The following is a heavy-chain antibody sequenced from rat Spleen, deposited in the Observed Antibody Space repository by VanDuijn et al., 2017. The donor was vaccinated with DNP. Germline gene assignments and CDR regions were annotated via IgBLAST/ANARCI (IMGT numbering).Heavy chain of an antibody. Sequence: EVQLVEAGGGLVQPGRSLKLSCAASGFTFSDYYVTWVRQAPTKGLEWVAAIISSGGSTYYPNSVKGRFTISSDNAKNTLYLQMNSLRSEDTATYYCARAKYSSHHYFFDYWGQGVMVTVSS. CDR1: GFTFSDYY. CDR2: IISSGGST. V-gene: IGHV5-25*01. CDR3: ARAKYSSHHYFFDY. D-gene: IGHD1-2*01. J-gene: IGHJ2*01.